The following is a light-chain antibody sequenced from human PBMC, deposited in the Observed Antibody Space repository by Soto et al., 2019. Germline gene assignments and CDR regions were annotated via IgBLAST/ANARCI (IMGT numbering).Light chain of an antibody. J-gene: IGLJ7*01. CDR1: SSDVGHDKY. Sequence: QSALTQPASVSGSPGQSVSISCTGTSSDVGHDKYVSWYQQHPGKVPKLLIYEVTDRPSGISNRFSGSKSGNTASLTISGLQAEDEADYYCSSYTSAHTVIFGGGTQLTVL. CDR2: EVT. CDR3: SSYTSAHTVI. V-gene: IGLV2-14*01.